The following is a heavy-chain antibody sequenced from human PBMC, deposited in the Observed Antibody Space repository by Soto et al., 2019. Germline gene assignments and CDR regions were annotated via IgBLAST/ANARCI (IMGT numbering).Heavy chain of an antibody. J-gene: IGHJ4*02. CDR2: ISNDGINQ. CDR1: GLTFSRYG. CDR3: AKLGVYDFWPGYSTIFDF. V-gene: IGHV3-30*18. D-gene: IGHD3-3*01. Sequence: GGSLRLSCAASGLTFSRYGMHWVRQAPGKGLEWVAIISNDGINQYYADSVKGRFTISRDNSKNTLSLQMNSLRPDDTAVYYCAKLGVYDFWPGYSTIFDFWGQGTLVTVSS.